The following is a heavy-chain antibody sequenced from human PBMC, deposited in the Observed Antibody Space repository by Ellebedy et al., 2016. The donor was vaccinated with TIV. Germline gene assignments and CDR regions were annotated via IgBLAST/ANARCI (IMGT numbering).Heavy chain of an antibody. D-gene: IGHD2-15*01. Sequence: PGGSLRLSCKGSGYSFTTYWIGWVRPMSGKGLEWMGIIYPDDSDTRYSPSVQGQVTIPADKSISTAYLQWSSLKASDTAMYYCARVGEVAATPCSYWGQGTLVTVSS. J-gene: IGHJ4*02. CDR2: IYPDDSDT. V-gene: IGHV5-51*01. CDR1: GYSFTTYW. CDR3: ARVGEVAATPCSY.